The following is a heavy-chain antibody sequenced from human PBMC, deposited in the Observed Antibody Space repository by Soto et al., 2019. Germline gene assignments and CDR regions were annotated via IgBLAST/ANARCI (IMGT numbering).Heavy chain of an antibody. CDR2: IYYSGST. Sequence: SETLSLTCTVSGGSISSGGYYWSWIRQHPGKGLEWIGYIYYSGSTYHNPSLKSRVTISVDTSKNQFSLKLSSVTAADTAVYYCARGIAFWSGYYYPPPFDDWGQGTLVTVSS. CDR3: ARGIAFWSGYYYPPPFDD. J-gene: IGHJ4*02. V-gene: IGHV4-31*03. D-gene: IGHD3-3*01. CDR1: GGSISSGGYY.